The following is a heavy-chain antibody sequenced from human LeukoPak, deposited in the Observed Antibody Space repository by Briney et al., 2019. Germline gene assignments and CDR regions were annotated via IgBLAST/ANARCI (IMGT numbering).Heavy chain of an antibody. CDR2: IYPGDSDT. CDR3: AIYDIVATTDAFDI. Sequence: GESLKISSKGSGYSFTSYWIGWVRQVPGKGLGWRGVIYPGDSDTRYSPSFQGQVTISADKSISTAYLLWSRMNALNADVYYCAIYDIVATTDAFDIWGQGTMVTVSS. V-gene: IGHV5-51*01. D-gene: IGHD5-12*01. CDR1: GYSFTSYW. J-gene: IGHJ3*02.